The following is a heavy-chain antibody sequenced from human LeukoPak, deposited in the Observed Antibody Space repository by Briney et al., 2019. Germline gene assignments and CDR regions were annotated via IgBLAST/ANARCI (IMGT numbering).Heavy chain of an antibody. J-gene: IGHJ3*02. CDR3: AKATVTTMAFDI. V-gene: IGHV3-9*01. Sequence: GRSLRLSCAASGFTFDDYAMHWVRQAPGKGLEWVSGISWNSGSIGYADSVKGRFTISRDNAKNSLYLQMSSLRAEDTALYYCAKATVTTMAFDIWGQGTMVTVSS. CDR1: GFTFDDYA. D-gene: IGHD4-17*01. CDR2: ISWNSGSI.